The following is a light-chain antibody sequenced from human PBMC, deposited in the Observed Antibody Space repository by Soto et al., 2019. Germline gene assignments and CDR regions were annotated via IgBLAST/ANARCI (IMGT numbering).Light chain of an antibody. CDR2: DAS. Sequence: DIQMSHSPSSLSASVGDRVTITCRASQSISSWLAWYQQKPGKAPKLLIYDASSLESGVPSRFSGTGSGTEFTLTISSLQPDDFATYYCQQYNSYLWTFGQGTKV. CDR1: QSISSW. J-gene: IGKJ1*01. V-gene: IGKV1-5*01. CDR3: QQYNSYLWT.